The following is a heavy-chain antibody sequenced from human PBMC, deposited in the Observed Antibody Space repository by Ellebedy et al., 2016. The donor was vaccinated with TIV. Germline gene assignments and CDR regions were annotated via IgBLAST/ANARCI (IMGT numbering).Heavy chain of an antibody. J-gene: IGHJ5*02. D-gene: IGHD6-19*01. CDR3: ARHVGSGWYEPNDH. Sequence: SETLSLTXSVSGGSLSSSSYYWGWIRQPPGKGLEWIGSIYYSGRTYQNPSLRSRVTISVDTGKNQFTLKLTSVTAADAALYYCARHVGSGWYEPNDHWGQGTLVTVSS. CDR2: IYYSGRT. V-gene: IGHV4-39*01. CDR1: GGSLSSSSYY.